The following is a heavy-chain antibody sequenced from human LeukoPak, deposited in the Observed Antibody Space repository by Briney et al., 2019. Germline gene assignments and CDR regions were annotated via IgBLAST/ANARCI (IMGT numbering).Heavy chain of an antibody. CDR1: GFAFSRYG. CDR3: ARGPGALDY. CDR2: ISHDGTNK. D-gene: IGHD2-2*01. Sequence: GRSLRLSCAASGFAFSRYGMHWVRQDPGKGLEGVALISHDGTNKNHADSVKGRFTISRDNSNNTLYLQMSSLRPEDTAVYYCARGPGALDYWGQGALVTVSS. J-gene: IGHJ4*02. V-gene: IGHV3-30*03.